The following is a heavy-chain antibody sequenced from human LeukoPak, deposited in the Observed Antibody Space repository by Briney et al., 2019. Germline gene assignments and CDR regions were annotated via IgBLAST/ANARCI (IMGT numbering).Heavy chain of an antibody. Sequence: PSETLSLTCTASGGSVSSYYWSWIRQPPGKGLEWIGYIYYSGSTNYNPSLKSRVTISVDTSKNQFSLKLSSVTAADTAVYYCARFPLRGLYAFDIWGQGTMVTVSS. V-gene: IGHV4-59*02. CDR1: GGSVSSYY. CDR3: ARFPLRGLYAFDI. CDR2: IYYSGST. J-gene: IGHJ3*02.